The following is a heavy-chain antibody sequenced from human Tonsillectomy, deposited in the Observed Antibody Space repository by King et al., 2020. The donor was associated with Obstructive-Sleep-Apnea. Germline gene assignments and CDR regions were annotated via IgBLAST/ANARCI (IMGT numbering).Heavy chain of an antibody. CDR1: GGSISSGGYY. D-gene: IGHD4-17*01. J-gene: IGHJ4*02. CDR2: IYYSGST. V-gene: IGHV4-31*03. CDR3: ARVGGRGPTVTTEALFDY. Sequence: VQLQESGPGLVKPSQTLSLTCTVSGGSISSGGYYWRWIRQHPGKGLEWIGYIYYSGSTYYNPSLKSRVTISVDTSKNQFSLKLSSVTAADTAVYYCARVGGRGPTVTTEALFDYWGQGTLVTVSS.